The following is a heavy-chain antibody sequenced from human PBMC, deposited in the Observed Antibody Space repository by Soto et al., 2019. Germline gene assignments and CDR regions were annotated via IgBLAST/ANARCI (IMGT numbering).Heavy chain of an antibody. CDR1: GYTFTGYY. D-gene: IGHD3-10*01. CDR3: ARGWDSGNNYYYYYGMDX. V-gene: IGHV1-2*04. J-gene: IGHJ6*02. CDR2: INPNSGGT. Sequence: ASVKVSCKASGYTFTGYYMHWVRQAPGQGLEWMGWINPNSGGTNYAQKFQGWVTMTRDTSISTAYMELSRLRSDDTAVYYCARGWDSGNNYYYYYGMDXWGQGTTVTVSS.